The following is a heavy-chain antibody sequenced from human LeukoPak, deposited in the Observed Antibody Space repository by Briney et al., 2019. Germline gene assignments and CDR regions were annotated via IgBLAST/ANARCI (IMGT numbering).Heavy chain of an antibody. CDR3: ARHRIAAADDAFEA. V-gene: IGHV4-39*01. D-gene: IGHD6-13*01. CDR1: GGSISSSSYY. CDR2: IYYSGSS. J-gene: IGHJ3*01. Sequence: PSETLSLTCTVSGGSISSSSYYWGWIRQPPGKGLEWLATIYYSGSSYYNPSLRSRVTISVDTSKNLFSLKLSSLTAADTAVYYCARHRIAAADDAFEAWGQGTMVTVSS.